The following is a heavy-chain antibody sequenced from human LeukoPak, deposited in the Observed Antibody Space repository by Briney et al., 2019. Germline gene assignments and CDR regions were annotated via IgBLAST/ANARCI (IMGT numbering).Heavy chain of an antibody. CDR1: GGSISSSSYY. Sequence: SETLSLTCTVSGGSISSSSYYWGWIRQPPGKGLEWIGSIYYSGSTYYNPSLKSRVTISVDTSKNQFSLKLRSVTAADTAVYYCSTSCYAGDYWGQGTLVTVSS. D-gene: IGHD2-2*01. J-gene: IGHJ4*02. CDR2: IYYSGST. CDR3: STSCYAGDY. V-gene: IGHV4-39*01.